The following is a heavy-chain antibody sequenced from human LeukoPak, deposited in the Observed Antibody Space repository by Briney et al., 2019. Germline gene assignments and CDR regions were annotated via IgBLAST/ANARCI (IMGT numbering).Heavy chain of an antibody. CDR1: GGSISDSFEHY. Sequence: PSETLSLTCVVSGGSISDSFEHYWCWVRQPPGKGFEWIAEVHHTGRTIYSPSFARRVTISPDTSTNQVSLKLTSVTAADTAVYYCARGVHLRRYNWFDPWGQGTLVTVSS. CDR3: ARGVHLRRYNWFDP. CDR2: VHHTGRT. J-gene: IGHJ5*02. V-gene: IGHV4-4*02.